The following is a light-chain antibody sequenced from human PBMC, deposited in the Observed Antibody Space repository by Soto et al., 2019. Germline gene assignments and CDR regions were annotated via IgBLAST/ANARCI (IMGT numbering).Light chain of an antibody. CDR3: QLYKNYSWT. CDR1: QGIRSY. Sequence: TQLTQSPSSLSASVGDGVTITCRASQGIRSYLAWYQQKPGKAPKLLIYAASTLESGVPSRFSGSGSGTEFTLTISSLQPDDFATYYCQLYKNYSWTFGQGTKV. CDR2: AAS. V-gene: IGKV1-9*01. J-gene: IGKJ1*01.